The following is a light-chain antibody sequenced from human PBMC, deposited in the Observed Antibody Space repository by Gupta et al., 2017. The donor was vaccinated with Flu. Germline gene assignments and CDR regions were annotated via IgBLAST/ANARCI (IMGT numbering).Light chain of an antibody. V-gene: IGKV3-20*01. CDR3: QQYGDSPYT. CDR2: GSS. J-gene: IGKJ2*01. Sequence: IVLMQSPGTLSVSPGDRVTLSCRASQSIKNDYLAWYQHMPGQAPRLVISGSSIRATGIPDRFTGSGSGTDFTLTINRLEPEDSAVYYCQQYGDSPYTFGQGTRLEIK. CDR1: QSIKNDY.